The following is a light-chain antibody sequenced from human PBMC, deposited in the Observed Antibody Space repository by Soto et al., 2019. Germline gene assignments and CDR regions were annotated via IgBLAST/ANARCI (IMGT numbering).Light chain of an antibody. V-gene: IGKV3-15*01. CDR3: QQYNNWPPFP. Sequence: EVVMTQSKTTLSLSSGERATLSCRASQSISRYLAWYQQKRGQAPRLLIYGASTRATGIPARFSGSGSGTEFTLTISSLQSEDFAVYYCQQYNNWPPFPFCHVTRPAI. CDR2: GAS. J-gene: IGKJ5*01. CDR1: QSISRY.